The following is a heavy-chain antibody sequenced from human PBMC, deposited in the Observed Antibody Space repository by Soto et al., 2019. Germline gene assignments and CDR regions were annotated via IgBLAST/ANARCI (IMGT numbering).Heavy chain of an antibody. J-gene: IGHJ4*02. CDR1: GFTFNSYG. CDR2: VSYDGANT. V-gene: IGHV3-30*18. D-gene: IGHD3-22*01. Sequence: QVQLVESGGGVVQPGRSLRLSCAASGFTFNSYGMHWVRQAPGKGLEWVAVVSYDGANTYYADSVKGRFTISRDNSKNTLYLPMNSLRAEDTAVYHCAKDNYYDSSGSNFFGFWGQGTLVTVSS. CDR3: AKDNYYDSSGSNFFGF.